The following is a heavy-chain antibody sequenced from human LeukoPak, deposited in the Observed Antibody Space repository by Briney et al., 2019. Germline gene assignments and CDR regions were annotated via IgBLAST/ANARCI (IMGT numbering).Heavy chain of an antibody. D-gene: IGHD3-22*01. CDR3: ARDSTYYYDSSGYPPDY. CDR1: GFTFSTHS. CDR2: ISSSSSYI. J-gene: IGHJ4*02. Sequence: GGSLRLSCAASGFTFSTHSMNWVRQAPGKGLEWVSSISSSSSYIYYADSVKGRFTISRDNAKNSLYLQMNSLRAEDTAVYYCARDSTYYYDSSGYPPDYWGQGTLVTVSS. V-gene: IGHV3-21*01.